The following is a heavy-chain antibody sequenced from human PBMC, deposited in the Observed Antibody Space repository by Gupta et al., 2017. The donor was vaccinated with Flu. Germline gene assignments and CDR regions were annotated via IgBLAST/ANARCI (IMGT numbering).Heavy chain of an antibody. J-gene: IGHJ4*02. CDR3: ARAEGDHDDV. CDR2: IKPEGRGK. Sequence: EMQLVESGGGLVQPGGSLRLSCAASVFAISPYRMRWTRQAPGKGREWVANIKPEGRGKFYVDSVKGRFTISRDNAKNSLYRQMNSRRAEDTDTYYWARAEGDHDDVWGQGTPVTVSS. D-gene: IGHD3-16*01. V-gene: IGHV3-7*04. CDR1: VFAISPYR.